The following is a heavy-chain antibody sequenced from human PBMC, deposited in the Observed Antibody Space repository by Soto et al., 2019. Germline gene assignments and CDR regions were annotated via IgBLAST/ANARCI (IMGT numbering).Heavy chain of an antibody. Sequence: EVQLVESGGDLVQPGRSLRLSCAASGFNFNDYGMHWVRQAPGKGLEWVSSISWNSVSIGYVDSVKGRFNIYRDNAKKYMYLQMNTLSAEDTALYYCAKDMENGHNPYYYYGMDVWGQGTTVTVSS. CDR2: ISWNSVSI. J-gene: IGHJ6*02. D-gene: IGHD1-1*01. CDR3: AKDMENGHNPYYYYGMDV. CDR1: GFNFNDYG. V-gene: IGHV3-9*01.